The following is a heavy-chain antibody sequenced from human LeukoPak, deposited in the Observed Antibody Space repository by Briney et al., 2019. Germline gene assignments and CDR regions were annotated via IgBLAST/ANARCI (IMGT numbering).Heavy chain of an antibody. CDR1: GFSFSSYA. J-gene: IGHJ3*02. CDR3: ARDRGGYYDSSGYTGNGGAFDI. CDR2: ISYDGSNK. D-gene: IGHD3-22*01. V-gene: IGHV3-30-3*01. Sequence: GRSLRLSCAASGFSFSSYAMHWVRQAPGKGLEWVAVISYDGSNKYYADSVKGRFTTSRDNSKNTLYLQMNSLRAEDTAVYYCARDRGGYYDSSGYTGNGGAFDIWGQGTMVTVSS.